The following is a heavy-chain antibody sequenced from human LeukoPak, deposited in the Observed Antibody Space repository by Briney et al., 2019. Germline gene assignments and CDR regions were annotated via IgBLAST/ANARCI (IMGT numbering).Heavy chain of an antibody. D-gene: IGHD1-26*01. J-gene: IGHJ3*02. CDR3: ARENSGSYWPGAFDI. CDR1: GFXFSSYA. Sequence: PGGSLRLSCAASGFXFSSYAIHWVRQAPGKGLEWVAVISYDGSNKYYADSVKGRFTISRDNSKNTLYLQMNSLRAEDTAVYYCARENSGSYWPGAFDIWGQGTMVTVSS. V-gene: IGHV3-30-3*01. CDR2: ISYDGSNK.